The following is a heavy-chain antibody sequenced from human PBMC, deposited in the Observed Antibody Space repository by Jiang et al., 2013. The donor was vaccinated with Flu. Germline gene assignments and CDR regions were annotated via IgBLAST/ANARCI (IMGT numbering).Heavy chain of an antibody. CDR1: GGSISSSSYY. CDR3: ARRLGGVKRGFDI. D-gene: IGHD3-16*01. J-gene: IGHJ3*02. CDR2: IYYSGST. V-gene: IGHV4-39*01. Sequence: GLVKPSETLSLTCTVSGGSISSSSYYWGWIRQPPGKGLEWIGSIYYSGSTYYNPSLKSRVTISVDTSKNQFSLKLSSVTAADTAVYYCARRLGGVKRGFDIWGQGQWSPSLQ.